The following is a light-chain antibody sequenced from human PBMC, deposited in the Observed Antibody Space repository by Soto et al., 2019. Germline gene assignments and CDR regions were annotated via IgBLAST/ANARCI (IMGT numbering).Light chain of an antibody. J-gene: IGLJ1*01. CDR1: SSDVGGYNF. CDR2: EVS. V-gene: IGLV2-14*01. CDR3: SSYTSTSTLYV. Sequence: QSALTQPASVSGSPGQSITISCTGTSSDVGGYNFVSWYQQHPGKAPKFIIYEVSSRPSGVSNRFSGSKSGNTASLTISGLQAEDEAAYYCSSYTSTSTLYVFGTGTQLTVL.